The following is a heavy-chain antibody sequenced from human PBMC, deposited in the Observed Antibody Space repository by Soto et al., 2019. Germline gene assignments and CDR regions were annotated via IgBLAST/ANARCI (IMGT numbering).Heavy chain of an antibody. V-gene: IGHV5-51*01. CDR1: GYSFTIYW. D-gene: IGHD2-2*02. CDR3: ARDCTSTSCYTVPHYNGMDV. J-gene: IGHJ6*02. Sequence: PGESLKISCKGSGYSFTIYWIGWVRQMPGKGLEWMGIIYPGDSDTRYSPSFQGQVTISADKSISTAYLQWSSLKASDTAMYYCARDCTSTSCYTVPHYNGMDVWGQGTTVTVSS. CDR2: IYPGDSDT.